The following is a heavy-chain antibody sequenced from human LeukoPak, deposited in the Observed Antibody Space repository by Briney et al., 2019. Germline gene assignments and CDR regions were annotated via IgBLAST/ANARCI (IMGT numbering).Heavy chain of an antibody. D-gene: IGHD6-13*01. J-gene: IGHJ4*02. CDR3: ARAIAAAGNRY. CDR1: GFTFSSYS. Sequence: GGSLRLSCAASGFTFSSYSMNWVRQAPGKGLEWVSSISSSSSYIYYADSVKGRFTVSRDNAKNSLYLQMNSLRAEDTAVYYCARAIAAAGNRYWGQGTLVTVSS. CDR2: ISSSSSYI. V-gene: IGHV3-21*01.